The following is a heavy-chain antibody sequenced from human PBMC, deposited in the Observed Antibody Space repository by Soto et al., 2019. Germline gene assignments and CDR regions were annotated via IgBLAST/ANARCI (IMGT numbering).Heavy chain of an antibody. Sequence: QVQLQESGPGLVEPSQTLSLVCSVSGDPLSYGGYYWSWGRQSPGKALEWIGFVYHTGATYYHPSLESRVTMAVDMSKNEFSLKLTSVTAADTATYYCAREGHSSWEWLDPWGQGILVTVSS. CDR1: GDPLSYGGYY. CDR2: VYHTGAT. J-gene: IGHJ5*02. CDR3: AREGHSSWEWLDP. V-gene: IGHV4-31*03. D-gene: IGHD1-26*01.